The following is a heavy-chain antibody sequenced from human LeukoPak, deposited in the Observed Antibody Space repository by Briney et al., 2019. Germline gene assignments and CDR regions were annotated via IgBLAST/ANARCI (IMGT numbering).Heavy chain of an antibody. CDR3: ARVSPLGAMVTDY. V-gene: IGHV4-39*07. D-gene: IGHD5-18*01. Sequence: SETLSLTCTVSGGSISSSSYYWGWIRQPPGKGLEWIGSIYYSGSTYYNPSLKSRVTISVDTSKNQFSLKLSSVTAADTAVYYCARVSPLGAMVTDYWGQGTLVTVSS. CDR1: GGSISSSSYY. CDR2: IYYSGST. J-gene: IGHJ4*02.